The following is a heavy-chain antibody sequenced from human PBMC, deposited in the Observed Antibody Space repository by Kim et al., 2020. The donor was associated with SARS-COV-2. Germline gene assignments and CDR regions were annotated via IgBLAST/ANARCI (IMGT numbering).Heavy chain of an antibody. CDR2: ISYDGSNK. CDR3: AKDVPGIAKPGTGYFDH. Sequence: GGSLRLSCAASGFTFSSYGLHWVRQAPGKGLEWVAVISYDGSNKYYADSVRGRFIISRDNTKNTQYLQMNSTGADDTAVYYCAKDVPGIAKPGTGYFDHWGQGTLVTVSS. V-gene: IGHV3-30*18. J-gene: IGHJ1*01. D-gene: IGHD6-13*01. CDR1: GFTFSSYG.